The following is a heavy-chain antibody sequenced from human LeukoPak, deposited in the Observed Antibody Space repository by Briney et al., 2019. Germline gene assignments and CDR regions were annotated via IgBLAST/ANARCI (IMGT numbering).Heavy chain of an antibody. CDR2: INQDGSEE. CDR1: GFTFSNYW. V-gene: IGHV3-7*01. D-gene: IGHD5-12*01. Sequence: GGSLRLSCAAPGFTFSNYWMTWVRQAPGKGLVRVAHINQDGSEEHYMDSTKPRFTIFRDNAKNSLSLQMNSLRAEDTAVYYCVRDGGVSGYDLLDYWGQGTLVTVSS. CDR3: VRDGGVSGYDLLDY. J-gene: IGHJ4*02.